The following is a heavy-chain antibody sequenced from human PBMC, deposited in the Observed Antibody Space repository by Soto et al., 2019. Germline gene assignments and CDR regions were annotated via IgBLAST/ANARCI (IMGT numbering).Heavy chain of an antibody. Sequence: ASVKVSCKASGGTFSSYAISWVRQAPGQGLEWMGGINPIFGTANYAQKFRGRVTITADESTSTAYMELSSLRSEDTALYYCARAPHYYYDSSGYSVIAFDIWGQGTMVTVSS. J-gene: IGHJ3*02. V-gene: IGHV1-69*13. D-gene: IGHD3-22*01. CDR2: INPIFGTA. CDR1: GGTFSSYA. CDR3: ARAPHYYYDSSGYSVIAFDI.